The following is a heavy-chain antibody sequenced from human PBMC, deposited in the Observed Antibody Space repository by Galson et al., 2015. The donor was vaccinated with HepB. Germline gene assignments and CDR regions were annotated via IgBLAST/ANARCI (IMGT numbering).Heavy chain of an antibody. CDR1: GFTFTTYA. J-gene: IGHJ4*02. V-gene: IGHV3-23*01. CDR2: ISGSGGDT. Sequence: SLRLSCAASGFTFTTYAMSWVRQAPGKGLEWASAISGSGGDTYYADSVKGRFTISRDNSENTLYLQMNSLRAEDTAVYYCAKAYRYRSGSNFLFFDYWGQGAVCTVSS. CDR3: AKAYRYRSGSNFLFFDY. D-gene: IGHD3-10*01.